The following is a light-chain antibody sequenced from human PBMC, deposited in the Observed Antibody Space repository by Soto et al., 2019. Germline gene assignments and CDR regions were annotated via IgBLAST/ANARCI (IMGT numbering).Light chain of an antibody. CDR2: GAS. Sequence: EIVLTQSPATLSLSPGERTTLSCRASQSVSSSHLAWYQQKPGQAPTLLIYGASSRATGIPDRFRGSGSGTDFTLTISRLEPEDFAVYYCQQYGSSPPTFGQGTKV. CDR1: QSVSSSH. V-gene: IGKV3-20*01. J-gene: IGKJ1*01. CDR3: QQYGSSPPT.